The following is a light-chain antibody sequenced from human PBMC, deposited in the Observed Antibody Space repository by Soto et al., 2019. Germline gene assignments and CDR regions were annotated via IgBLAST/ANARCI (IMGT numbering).Light chain of an antibody. Sequence: GTLAVSPESVDLRSRRARQVVSSNLAWYQQKPGRAPRLLIYGASTRATGIPARYSGSGYGTEFTLAIRCLHSEDSAIYYCQEYHGWAWTFAEGTKVDIK. CDR2: GAS. CDR3: QEYHGWAWT. V-gene: IGKV3-15*01. CDR1: QVVSSN. J-gene: IGKJ1*01.